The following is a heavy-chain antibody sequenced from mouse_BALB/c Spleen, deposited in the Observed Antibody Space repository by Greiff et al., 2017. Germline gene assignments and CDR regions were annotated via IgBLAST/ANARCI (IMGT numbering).Heavy chain of an antibody. V-gene: IGHV14-3*02. J-gene: IGHJ3*01. CDR2: IDPANGNT. CDR1: GFNIKDTY. D-gene: IGHD2-1*01. Sequence: EVNVVESGAELVKPGASVKLSCTASGFNIKDTYMHWVKQRPEQGLEWIGRIDPANGNTKYDPKFQGKATITADTSSNTAYLQLSSLTSEDTAVYYCARGYYGNYVLAYWGQGTLVTVS. CDR3: ARGYYGNYVLAY.